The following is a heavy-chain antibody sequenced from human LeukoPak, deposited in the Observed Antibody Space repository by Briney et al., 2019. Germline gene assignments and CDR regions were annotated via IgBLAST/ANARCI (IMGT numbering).Heavy chain of an antibody. CDR2: INHSGST. D-gene: IGHD5-18*01. CDR1: GGSFSGYY. J-gene: IGHJ5*02. Sequence: MASETLSLTCAVYGGSFSGYYWSWIRQPPGKGLEWIGEINHSGSTNYNPSLKSRVTISVDTSKNQFSLKLSSVTAADTAVYYCARRGRGYSYGRPGFDPWGQGTLVAVSS. CDR3: ARRGRGYSYGRPGFDP. V-gene: IGHV4-34*01.